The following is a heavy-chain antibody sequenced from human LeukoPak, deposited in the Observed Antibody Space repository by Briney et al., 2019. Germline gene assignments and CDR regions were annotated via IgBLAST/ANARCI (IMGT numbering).Heavy chain of an antibody. D-gene: IGHD2-15*01. Sequence: GGSLRLSCAASGFTFSNYWMSWVRQAPGKGLEWVANIKQDGSEKYYVDSVKGRFTISRDSAKNSLYLQMTSLTAEDTAVYYCARDRLYCSGGGCYDYYYYYGMDVWGQGTTVTVSS. CDR3: ARDRLYCSGGGCYDYYYYYGMDV. J-gene: IGHJ6*02. CDR1: GFTFSNYW. CDR2: IKQDGSEK. V-gene: IGHV3-7*01.